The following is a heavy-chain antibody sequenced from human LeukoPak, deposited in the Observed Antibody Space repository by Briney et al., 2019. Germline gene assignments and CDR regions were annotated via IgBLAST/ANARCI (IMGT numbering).Heavy chain of an antibody. V-gene: IGHV4-61*01. D-gene: IGHD3/OR15-3a*01. CDR1: GGSVSSGSYY. Sequence: SETLSLTCTVSGGSVSSGSYYWSWIRQPPGKGLEWVGYIYYSGSTNYNPSLKSRVTISVDTSKNQFSLKLSSVTAADTAVYYCARQDWGYWYFDLWGRGTLVTVSS. CDR3: ARQDWGYWYFDL. J-gene: IGHJ2*01. CDR2: IYYSGST.